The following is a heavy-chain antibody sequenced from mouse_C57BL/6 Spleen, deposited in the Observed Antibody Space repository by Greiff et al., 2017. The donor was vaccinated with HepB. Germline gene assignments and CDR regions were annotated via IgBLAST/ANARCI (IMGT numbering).Heavy chain of an antibody. J-gene: IGHJ4*01. CDR1: GYTFTDYY. V-gene: IGHV1-26*01. CDR2: INPNNGGT. CDR3: AGGYGKDYAMDY. Sequence: VQLQQSGPELVKPGASVKISCKASGYTFTDYYMNWVKQSHGKSLEWIGDINPNNGGTSYNQKFKGKATLTVDKSSSTAYMELRSLTSEDSAVYYCAGGYGKDYAMDYWGQGTSVTVSS. D-gene: IGHD2-10*02.